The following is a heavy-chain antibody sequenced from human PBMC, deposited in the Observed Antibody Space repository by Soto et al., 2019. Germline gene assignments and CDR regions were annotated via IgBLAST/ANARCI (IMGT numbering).Heavy chain of an antibody. CDR3: ARDVVRAFSFDY. CDR2: IYSGGST. Sequence: EVQLVESGGGLVQPGGSLRLSCAASGFTVSSNYMSWVRQAPGKGLEWVSVIYSGGSTYYADSVKGRFTISRDNSKNTLYVEMNSLRAEDTAVYYCARDVVRAFSFDYWGQGTLVTVAS. V-gene: IGHV3-66*01. J-gene: IGHJ4*02. CDR1: GFTVSSNY.